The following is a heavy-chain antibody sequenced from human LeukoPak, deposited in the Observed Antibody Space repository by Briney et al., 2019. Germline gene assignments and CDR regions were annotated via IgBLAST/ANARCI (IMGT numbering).Heavy chain of an antibody. V-gene: IGHV1-69*05. Sequence: GASVKVSCKASGGTFSSYAISWVRQAPGQGLEWMGGIIPIFGTANYAQKFQGRVTITTDESTSTAYMELSSLRSEDTAVYYCARAGYCSGGSCSSDYYYYMDVWGKGTTVTVSS. CDR2: IIPIFGTA. CDR3: ARAGYCSGGSCSSDYYYYMDV. CDR1: GGTFSSYA. J-gene: IGHJ6*03. D-gene: IGHD2-15*01.